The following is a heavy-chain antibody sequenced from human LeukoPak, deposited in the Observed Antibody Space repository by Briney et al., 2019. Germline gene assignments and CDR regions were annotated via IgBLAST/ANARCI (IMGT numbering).Heavy chain of an antibody. J-gene: IGHJ4*02. Sequence: PGGSLRLSCAASGFTFSSYAMSWVRQAPGKGLEWVSVIYSGGNTNYADSVKGRFTISRDNSKNTLYLQMNNLRAEDTAMYYCARDYMGSMVRGVIIYFDYWGQGTLVTVSS. CDR1: GFTFSSYA. V-gene: IGHV3-66*01. D-gene: IGHD3-10*01. CDR2: IYSGGNT. CDR3: ARDYMGSMVRGVIIYFDY.